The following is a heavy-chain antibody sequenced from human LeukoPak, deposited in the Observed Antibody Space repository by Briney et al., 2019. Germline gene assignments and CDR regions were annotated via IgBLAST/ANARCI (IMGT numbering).Heavy chain of an antibody. Sequence: ASVKVSCKASGYTFTSYYMHWVRQAPGQGLEWMGIINPSGGSTSYAQKFQGRVTMTRDMSTSTVYMELSSLRSEDTAVYYCARGITMVRGVITPRMDVWGKGTTVTISS. CDR1: GYTFTSYY. D-gene: IGHD3-10*01. V-gene: IGHV1-46*01. CDR3: ARGITMVRGVITPRMDV. J-gene: IGHJ6*04. CDR2: INPSGGST.